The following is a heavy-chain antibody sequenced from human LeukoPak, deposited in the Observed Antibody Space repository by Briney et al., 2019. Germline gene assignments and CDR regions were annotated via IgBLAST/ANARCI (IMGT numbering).Heavy chain of an antibody. CDR3: ARGVGLGNYFYYYYMDV. CDR2: IYHSGSS. V-gene: IGHV4-38-2*02. J-gene: IGHJ6*03. Sequence: SETLSLTCTVSDYSISNAYYWGWIRQPPGKGLEWIGSIYHSGSSYYNPSLKSRVTISLDTSKNQFSLKLSSVTAADTAVYYCARGVGLGNYFYYYYMDVWGKGTTVTISS. D-gene: IGHD3-10*01. CDR1: DYSISNAYY.